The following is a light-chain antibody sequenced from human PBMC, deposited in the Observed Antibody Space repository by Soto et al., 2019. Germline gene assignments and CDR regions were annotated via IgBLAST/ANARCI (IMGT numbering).Light chain of an antibody. V-gene: IGKV2-28*01. CDR3: EGPRSAPGT. Sequence: CRSSQSLLHSNGYNYLDWYLQKPGQSPQLLIYLGSNRESGVPDRFSGIGSGTDFDLAMRCLQAGDAALYFCEGPRSAPGTLAQGTKVDIK. J-gene: IGKJ1*01. CDR2: LGS. CDR1: QSLLHSNGYNY.